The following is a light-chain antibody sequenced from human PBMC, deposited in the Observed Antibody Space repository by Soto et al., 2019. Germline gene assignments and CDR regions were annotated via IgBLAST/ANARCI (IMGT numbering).Light chain of an antibody. V-gene: IGKV3-15*01. CDR2: GAS. CDR3: QQYNNCPLT. J-gene: IGKJ4*01. Sequence: IVLTQSPATLSVSLGARATLSCWASQSVSSNLAWYQQKPGQAPRLLIYGASTRATGIPARFSGSGSGTEFTLTISSLQSEDFAVYSCQQYNNCPLTFGGGTKVDIK. CDR1: QSVSSN.